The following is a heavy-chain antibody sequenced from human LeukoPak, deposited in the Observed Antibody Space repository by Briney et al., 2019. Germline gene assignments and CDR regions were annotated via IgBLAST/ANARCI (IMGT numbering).Heavy chain of an antibody. V-gene: IGHV4-34*01. CDR1: GGSFSGYY. J-gene: IGHJ2*01. D-gene: IGHD6-19*01. Sequence: SETLSLTCAVYGGSFSGYYWSWIRQPPGKGLEWIGEINHSGSTNYNPSLKSRVTISVDTSKNQFSVKLSSVTAADTAVYYCARGSGRIIAVAGRANWYFDLWGRGTLVTVSS. CDR2: INHSGST. CDR3: ARGSGRIIAVAGRANWYFDL.